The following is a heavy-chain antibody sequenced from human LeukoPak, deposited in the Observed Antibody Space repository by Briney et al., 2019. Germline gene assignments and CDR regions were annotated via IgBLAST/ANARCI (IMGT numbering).Heavy chain of an antibody. D-gene: IGHD2/OR15-2a*01. Sequence: GGSLRLSCAASGFTFSSYGMHWVRQAPGKGLEWVAYIRYDGSNKYYADSVKGRFTISRDNAMNSLYLQMDNLRAEDTGVYYCARDFYDGFALDYWGQGTLVTVSS. CDR2: IRYDGSNK. CDR3: ARDFYDGFALDY. CDR1: GFTFSSYG. V-gene: IGHV3-30*02. J-gene: IGHJ4*02.